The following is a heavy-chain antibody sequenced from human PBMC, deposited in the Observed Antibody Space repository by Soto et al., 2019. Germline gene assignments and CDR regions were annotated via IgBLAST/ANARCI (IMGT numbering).Heavy chain of an antibody. CDR3: ARNWFSVAGRSHFDY. D-gene: IGHD6-19*01. CDR1: GGSINTYY. J-gene: IGHJ4*02. Sequence: SETLSLTCTVSGGSINTYYWSWIRQPPGKGLEWIGYVDYSGNSDSSPSLKSRVTISIDTSKKQVSLKLNSVTAADTAVYYCARNWFSVAGRSHFDYWGQGIPVTVSS. CDR2: VDYSGNS. V-gene: IGHV4-59*01.